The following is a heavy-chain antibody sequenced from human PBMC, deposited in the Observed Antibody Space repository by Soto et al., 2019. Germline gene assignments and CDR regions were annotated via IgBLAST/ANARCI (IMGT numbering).Heavy chain of an antibody. J-gene: IGHJ3*02. CDR3: ARFLSYYDSSGTDRTDAFDI. D-gene: IGHD3-22*01. V-gene: IGHV1-69*02. CDR1: GGTFSSYT. Sequence: QVQLVQSGAEVKKPGSSVKVSCKASGGTFSSYTISWVRQAPGQGLEWMGRIIPILGIANYAQKFQGRVTITADISXXTXYXXLSSLRSEDTAVYYCARFLSYYDSSGTDRTDAFDIWGQGTMVTVSS. CDR2: IIPILGIA.